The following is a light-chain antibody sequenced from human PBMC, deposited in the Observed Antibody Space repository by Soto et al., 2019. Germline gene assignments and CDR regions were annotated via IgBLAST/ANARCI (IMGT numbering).Light chain of an antibody. CDR1: SSDIGGYKY. V-gene: IGLV2-14*01. Sequence: QSVLTQPASVSGSPGQSITIYCTGSSSDIGGYKYVSWYQQHPGKAPKLMIYEVSNRPSGVSNRFSGSKSGNTASLTISGLQAEDEADYYCSSYTSSSTLSYVFGTGTKLTVL. CDR3: SSYTSSSTLSYV. J-gene: IGLJ1*01. CDR2: EVS.